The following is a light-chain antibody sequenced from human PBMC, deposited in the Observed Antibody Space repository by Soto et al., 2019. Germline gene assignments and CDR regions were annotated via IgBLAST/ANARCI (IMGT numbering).Light chain of an antibody. V-gene: IGKV3-15*01. Sequence: EIVMTQSPATLSVSPGERATLSCRASQSVSSNLAWYQQKPGQAPRLLIYDASTRATAIPARFSGSGSGTAFTLTISSLQSEDFAVYYCQQYNNWPPITFGQGTRLEIK. J-gene: IGKJ5*01. CDR1: QSVSSN. CDR3: QQYNNWPPIT. CDR2: DAS.